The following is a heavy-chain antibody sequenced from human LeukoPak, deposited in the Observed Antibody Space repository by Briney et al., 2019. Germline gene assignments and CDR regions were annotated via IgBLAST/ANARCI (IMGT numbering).Heavy chain of an antibody. J-gene: IGHJ4*02. CDR1: GFTFSSYE. V-gene: IGHV3-48*03. CDR3: ARVHTSRRDDY. CDR2: ISSSGSTI. D-gene: IGHD2-21*01. Sequence: PGGSLRLSCAASGFTFSSYEMNWVRQAPGKGLEWVSYISSSGSTIYYADSVKGRFTISRDNAKNSLYLQMNSLRAEDTAVYYCARVHTSRRDDYWGQGTLVTVSS.